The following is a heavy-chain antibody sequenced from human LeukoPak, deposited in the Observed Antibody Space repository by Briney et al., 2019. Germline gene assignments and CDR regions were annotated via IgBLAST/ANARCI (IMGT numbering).Heavy chain of an antibody. D-gene: IGHD4-17*01. Sequence: GGSLRLSCAASGFAFRSFVVSWVRQAPGKGLEGVSSISGYGDRIYYADSVKGRFTTSRDNSKNMLYLQMNSLRAEDTATYYRAKEGVAETTRGAYFDHWGQGTLVTVFS. CDR1: GFAFRSFV. CDR3: AKEGVAETTRGAYFDH. J-gene: IGHJ4*02. V-gene: IGHV3-23*01. CDR2: ISGYGDRI.